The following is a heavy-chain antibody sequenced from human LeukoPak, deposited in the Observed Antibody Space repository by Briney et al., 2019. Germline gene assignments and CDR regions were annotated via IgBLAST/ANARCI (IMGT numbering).Heavy chain of an antibody. CDR3: ASTIGSAGTQY. Sequence: GGSLRLSCAASGFTFNGHWMHWVRHAPGKGLVWVSLINGDGSNINYADSVKGRFTISRDNAKNRLYLQMNSLGAEDTAVYYCASTIGSAGTQYWGQGTLVTVSS. V-gene: IGHV3-74*01. J-gene: IGHJ4*02. CDR2: INGDGSNI. CDR1: GFTFNGHW. D-gene: IGHD6-13*01.